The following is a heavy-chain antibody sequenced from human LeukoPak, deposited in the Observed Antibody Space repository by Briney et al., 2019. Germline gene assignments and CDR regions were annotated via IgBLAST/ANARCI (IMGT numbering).Heavy chain of an antibody. D-gene: IGHD6-19*01. CDR3: ARGPDDTSGWAFDY. CDR1: GDSVSSDSAA. Sequence: ASQTLSLTCAISGDSVSSDSAAWNWIRQSPSRGLEWLGRTYYRSKWYNEYAVSVKSRISISPDTSKNQLSLQLNSVTPEDTAVYYCARGPDDTSGWAFDYWGQGTLVTVSS. V-gene: IGHV6-1*01. CDR2: TYYRSKWYN. J-gene: IGHJ4*02.